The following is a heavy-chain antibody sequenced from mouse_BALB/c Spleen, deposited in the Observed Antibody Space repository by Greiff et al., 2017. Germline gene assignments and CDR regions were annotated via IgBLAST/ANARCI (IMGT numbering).Heavy chain of an antibody. V-gene: IGHV1-14*01. J-gene: IGHJ1*01. CDR3: ARSNFFWYFDV. CDR2: INPYNDGT. CDR1: GYTFTSYV. Sequence: VQLQQSGPELVKPGASVKMSCKASGYTFTSYVMHWVKQKPGQGLEWIGYINPYNDGTKYNEKFKGKATLTSDKSSSTAYMELSSLTSEDSAVYYCARSNFFWYFDVWGAGTTVTVSS.